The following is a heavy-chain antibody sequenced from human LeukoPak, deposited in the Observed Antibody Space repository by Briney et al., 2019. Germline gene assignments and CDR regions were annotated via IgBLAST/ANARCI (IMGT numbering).Heavy chain of an antibody. Sequence: MTGGSLRLSCAASGFTFSTYSMNWVRQAPGKGLEWVSPIATSSDYIYYAGSLKGRFTISRDNAKNSLYLHMNSLRPDDTAVYYCARGRSITILRGVAISDGFDIWGQGTKVTVS. J-gene: IGHJ3*02. V-gene: IGHV3-21*06. CDR2: IATSSDYI. CDR1: GFTFSTYS. D-gene: IGHD3-10*01. CDR3: ARGRSITILRGVAISDGFDI.